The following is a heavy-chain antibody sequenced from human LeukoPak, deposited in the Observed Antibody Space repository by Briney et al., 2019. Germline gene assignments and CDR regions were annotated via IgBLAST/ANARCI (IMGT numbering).Heavy chain of an antibody. J-gene: IGHJ5*02. Sequence: PSETLSLTCTVSGGSISSSSYYWGWIRQPPGKGLEWIGSIYYSGSTYYNPSLKSRVTISVDKSKNQFSLKLSSVTAADTAVYYCARDIGSIAAASNWFDPWGQGTLVTVSS. D-gene: IGHD6-13*01. CDR3: ARDIGSIAAASNWFDP. CDR2: IYYSGST. CDR1: GGSISSSSYY. V-gene: IGHV4-39*07.